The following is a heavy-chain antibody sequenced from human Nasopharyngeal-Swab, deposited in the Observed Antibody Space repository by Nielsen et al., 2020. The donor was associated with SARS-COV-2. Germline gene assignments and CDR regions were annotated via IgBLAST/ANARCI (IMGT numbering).Heavy chain of an antibody. V-gene: IGHV4-39*01. J-gene: IGHJ4*02. D-gene: IGHD3-10*01. Sequence: SETLSLTCTVSGASLSGTSYYWGWIRQPPGKGLEWIGQIDYSGTTYYNPSLESRVTISVETTNHQFSLRLSSVTAADTAVYYCARLTASYYYAYAPIAFSIDSWGRGTLVTVSS. CDR1: GASLSGTSYY. CDR2: IDYSGTT. CDR3: ARLTASYYYAYAPIAFSIDS.